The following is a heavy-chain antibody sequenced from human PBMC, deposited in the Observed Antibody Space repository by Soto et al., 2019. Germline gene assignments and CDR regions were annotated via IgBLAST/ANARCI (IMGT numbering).Heavy chain of an antibody. CDR3: ARGPLWSGYPNWFDP. CDR2: ISSSGSTI. Sequence: GGSLRLSCAASGFSFSSYEMNWVRQAPGKGLEWVSYISSSGSTIYYADSVKGRFTISRDNAKNSLYLQMNSLRAEDTAVYYCARGPLWSGYPNWFDPWGQGTLVTVSS. CDR1: GFSFSSYE. V-gene: IGHV3-48*03. D-gene: IGHD3-3*01. J-gene: IGHJ5*02.